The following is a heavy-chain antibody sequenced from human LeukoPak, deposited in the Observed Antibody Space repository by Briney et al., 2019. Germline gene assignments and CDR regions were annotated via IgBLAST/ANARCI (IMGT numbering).Heavy chain of an antibody. CDR3: ARDPYCTTYNCDNLGPYWYWYMDV. CDR1: GGTFSSYA. D-gene: IGHD2-8*01. J-gene: IGHJ6*03. Sequence: SVKVSCKASGGTFSSYAISWVRQAPGQGLEWMGGIIPIFGTANYAQKFQGRVTITADKSTSTAYMELSSLRSEDTAVYYCARDPYCTTYNCDNLGPYWYWYMDVWGKGTTVTISS. V-gene: IGHV1-69*06. CDR2: IIPIFGTA.